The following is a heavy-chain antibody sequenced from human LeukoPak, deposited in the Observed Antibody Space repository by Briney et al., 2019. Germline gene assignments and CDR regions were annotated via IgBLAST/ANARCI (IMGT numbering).Heavy chain of an antibody. D-gene: IGHD6-19*01. J-gene: IGHJ5*02. CDR2: IYWNDDK. Sequence: SGPTLVKPTQTLTLTCTFSGFSLSTTGVGVGWIRQPPGKALERLALIYWNDDKRYSPSLKSRLTITKDNSKNQVVLTMTNMDPVDTATYYCAHTDSPGYSSGWYVNNWFDPWGQGTLVTVSS. V-gene: IGHV2-5*01. CDR1: GFSLSTTGVG. CDR3: AHTDSPGYSSGWYVNNWFDP.